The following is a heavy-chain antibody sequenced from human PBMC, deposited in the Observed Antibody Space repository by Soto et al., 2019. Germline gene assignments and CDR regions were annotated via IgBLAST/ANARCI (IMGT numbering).Heavy chain of an antibody. Sequence: GGSLRLSCAASGFTFSSYSMNWVRQAPGKGLEWVSSISSSSSYIYYADSVKGRFTISRDNAKNSLYLQMNSLRAEDTAVYYCARGVELLLSHYYYGMDGWGQGSTVTVSS. J-gene: IGHJ6*02. CDR2: ISSSSSYI. V-gene: IGHV3-21*01. CDR3: ARGVELLLSHYYYGMDG. D-gene: IGHD3-3*01. CDR1: GFTFSSYS.